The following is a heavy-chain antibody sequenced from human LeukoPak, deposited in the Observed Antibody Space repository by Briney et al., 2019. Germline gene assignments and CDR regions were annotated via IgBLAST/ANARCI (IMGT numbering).Heavy chain of an antibody. D-gene: IGHD3-10*01. Sequence: GESLKISCKASGYSFPDYWIGWVRQPPGKGPEWMGIIHPGDSDTRYSQSFQDQVTISADKALSTAYLQWSSLKASDIAMYYCARADQLRWFGDPRRPYYYGMDVWGQGTTVTVSS. CDR3: ARADQLRWFGDPRRPYYYGMDV. V-gene: IGHV5-51*01. CDR2: IHPGDSDT. CDR1: GYSFPDYW. J-gene: IGHJ6*02.